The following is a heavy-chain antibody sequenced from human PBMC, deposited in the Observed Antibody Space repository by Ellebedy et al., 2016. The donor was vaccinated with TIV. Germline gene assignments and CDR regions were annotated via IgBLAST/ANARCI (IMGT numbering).Heavy chain of an antibody. CDR3: ARRENDHTDSGAFDL. CDR1: GYSFTSYW. Sequence: GGSLRLXXKGFGYSFTSYWIVWVRQMPGKGLEWMGSIYPDDSDPKYSPSFQGQVTISADKSITTAYLQWSSLKASDSGFYFCARRENDHTDSGAFDLWGQGTMIIVSS. V-gene: IGHV5-51*01. CDR2: IYPDDSDP. D-gene: IGHD4-17*01. J-gene: IGHJ3*01.